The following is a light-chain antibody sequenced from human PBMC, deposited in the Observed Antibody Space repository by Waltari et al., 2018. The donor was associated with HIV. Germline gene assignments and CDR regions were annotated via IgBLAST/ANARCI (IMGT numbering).Light chain of an antibody. CDR3: QQYDNLPLS. CDR1: QDISNY. J-gene: IGKJ4*01. V-gene: IGKV1-33*01. CDR2: DAS. Sequence: DIQMTQSPSSLSASVGDRVTITCQARQDISNYLNWYQQKPGKAPKLLIYDASNLETGVPSRFSGSGSGTDFTFTISSLQPEGIATYYCQQYDNLPLSFGGGTKVEIK.